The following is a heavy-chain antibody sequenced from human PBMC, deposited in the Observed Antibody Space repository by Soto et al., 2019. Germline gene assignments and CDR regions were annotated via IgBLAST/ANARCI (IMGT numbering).Heavy chain of an antibody. CDR1: GYTFTSYA. Sequence: GASVKVSCKVSGYTFTSYAMHWVRQAPGQRLEWMGWINAGNGNTKYSQKFQGRVTITRDTSASTAYMELSSLRSEDTAVYYCAREEGTWWNYQINNWFDPWGQGTLVTVSS. CDR3: AREEGTWWNYQINNWFDP. D-gene: IGHD1-7*01. CDR2: INAGNGNT. V-gene: IGHV1-3*01. J-gene: IGHJ5*02.